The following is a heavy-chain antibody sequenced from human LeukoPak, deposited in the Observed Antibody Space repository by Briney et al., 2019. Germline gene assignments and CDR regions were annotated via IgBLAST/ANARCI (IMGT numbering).Heavy chain of an antibody. Sequence: GGSLRLSCATSGFTFNNAWMSWVRQAPGKGLEWVSSISSSSTYIQYRDSVKGRFTISRDNAKNSLYLQMNSLTVEDTAVYYCARGWGNIRTTGSSFDNWGQGTLVTVSS. D-gene: IGHD7-27*01. J-gene: IGHJ4*02. V-gene: IGHV3-21*01. CDR2: ISSSSTYI. CDR1: GFTFNNAW. CDR3: ARGWGNIRTTGSSFDN.